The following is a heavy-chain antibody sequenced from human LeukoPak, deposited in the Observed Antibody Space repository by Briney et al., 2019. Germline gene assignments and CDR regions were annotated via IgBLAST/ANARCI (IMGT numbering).Heavy chain of an antibody. CDR3: AKASSPYYCYYMDV. V-gene: IGHV3-30*02. Sequence: GGSLRLSCAASGFTFSSYGMHWVRQAPGKGLEWVAFIRYDGSNKYYADSVKGRFTISRDNSKNTLYLQMNSLRAEDTAVYYCAKASSPYYCYYMDVWGKGTTVTVSS. CDR1: GFTFSSYG. CDR2: IRYDGSNK. D-gene: IGHD6-6*01. J-gene: IGHJ6*03.